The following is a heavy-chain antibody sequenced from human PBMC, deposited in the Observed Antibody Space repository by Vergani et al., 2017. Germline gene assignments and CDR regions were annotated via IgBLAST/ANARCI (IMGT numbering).Heavy chain of an antibody. CDR3: ALGGIVGATSPFDY. D-gene: IGHD1-26*01. Sequence: EVQLVESGGGLVKPGGSLRLSCAASGFTFSSYSMNWVRQAPGKGLEWVSSISSSSSYIYYADSVKGRFTISRDNAKNSLYLQMNSLRAEDTAVYYCALGGIVGATSPFDYWCQGTLVTVSS. CDR2: ISSSSSYI. J-gene: IGHJ4*02. CDR1: GFTFSSYS. V-gene: IGHV3-21*01.